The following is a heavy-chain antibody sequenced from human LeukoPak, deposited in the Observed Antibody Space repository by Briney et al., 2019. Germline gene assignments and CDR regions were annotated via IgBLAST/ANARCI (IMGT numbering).Heavy chain of an antibody. CDR1: GGSISSYY. Sequence: SETLSLTCTVSGGSISSYYWSWIRQPPGKGLEWIGYIYYSGSTNYNPSLKSRVTISVDTSKNQFSLKLSSVTAADTAVYYCARAYIYDSSGYYPSFDYWGQGTLVTVSS. CDR3: ARAYIYDSSGYYPSFDY. D-gene: IGHD3-22*01. CDR2: IYYSGST. V-gene: IGHV4-59*01. J-gene: IGHJ4*02.